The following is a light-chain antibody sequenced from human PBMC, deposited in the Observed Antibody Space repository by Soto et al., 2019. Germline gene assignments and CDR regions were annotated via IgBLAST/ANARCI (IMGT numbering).Light chain of an antibody. CDR3: QQLNSYLVT. CDR1: QDIKTY. V-gene: IGKV1-9*01. J-gene: IGKJ4*01. Sequence: DIQLTQSPSFLSASVGDRVTITCRASQDIKTYLAWYQQKPGKAPQVLIHSASTLQTGVPSRFSGSGSGTEFTLTISNLQPEDFGSYYCQQLNSYLVTFGGGTRVEIK. CDR2: SAS.